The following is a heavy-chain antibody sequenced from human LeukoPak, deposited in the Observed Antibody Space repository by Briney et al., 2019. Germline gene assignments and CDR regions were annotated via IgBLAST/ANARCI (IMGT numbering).Heavy chain of an antibody. Sequence: SGGSLRLSCAASGFTFSGYWMHWVREAPGMGLGWVSRITGDGISTSYADSVKGRFTISRDNAKNTLYLQMISLRAEDTAVYYCARDTGWYFDLWGRGTLVTVSS. J-gene: IGHJ2*01. V-gene: IGHV3-74*01. D-gene: IGHD4-17*01. CDR3: ARDTGWYFDL. CDR1: GFTFSGYW. CDR2: ITGDGIST.